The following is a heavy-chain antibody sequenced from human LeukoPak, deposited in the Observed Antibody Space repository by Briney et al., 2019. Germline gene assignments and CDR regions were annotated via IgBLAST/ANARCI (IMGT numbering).Heavy chain of an antibody. D-gene: IGHD3-3*01. CDR2: IYYSGST. J-gene: IGHJ4*02. V-gene: IGHV4-31*03. CDR3: ARARGRLLFTRGYYFDY. Sequence: PSQTLSLTCTVSGGSISSGGYYWSWIRQHPGKSLEWIGYIYYSGSTYYNPSLKSRVTISVDTSKNQFSLKLSSVTAADTAVYYCARARGRLLFTRGYYFDYWGQGTLVTVSS. CDR1: GGSISSGGYY.